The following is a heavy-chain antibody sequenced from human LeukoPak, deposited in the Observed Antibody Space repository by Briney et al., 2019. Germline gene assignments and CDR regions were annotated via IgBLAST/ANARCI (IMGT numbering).Heavy chain of an antibody. CDR2: MKGDGSEI. CDR1: GFTFSTYW. Sequence: PGGSLRLSCAASGFTFSTYWMTWVRQAPGKGLEWVANMKGDGSEIYYVDSVKGRFTISRDNAKNLLYLQMNSLRAEDTALYYCARPGYTAGYDIWGQGTMVTVSS. CDR3: ARPGYTAGYDI. V-gene: IGHV3-7*01. J-gene: IGHJ3*02. D-gene: IGHD3-9*01.